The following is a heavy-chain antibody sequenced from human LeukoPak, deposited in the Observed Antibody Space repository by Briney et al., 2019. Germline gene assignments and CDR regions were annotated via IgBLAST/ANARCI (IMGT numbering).Heavy chain of an antibody. CDR2: INPNSGGT. Sequence: ASVKVSCKASGYTLTGYYMHWVRQAPGQGLEWMGRINPNSGGTNYAQKFQGRVTMTRDTSISTAYMELSRLRSDDTAVYYCARDMRPNDSSSYWGQGTLVTVSS. V-gene: IGHV1-2*06. CDR3: ARDMRPNDSSSY. CDR1: GYTLTGYY. J-gene: IGHJ4*02. D-gene: IGHD3-22*01.